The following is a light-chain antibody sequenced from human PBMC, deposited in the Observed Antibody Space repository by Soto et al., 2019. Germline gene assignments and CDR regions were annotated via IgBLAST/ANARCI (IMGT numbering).Light chain of an antibody. J-gene: IGKJ1*01. Sequence: EIVLTQSPATLSLSPGERATLSCRASQSVSSYLAWYQQKPGQAPRLLIYDSSNRAAGIPARFSGSGSETDFPLALSSLEPEYFAVYYCQQRNNSPRTFVQGTKVGIK. CDR2: DSS. CDR1: QSVSSY. V-gene: IGKV3-11*01. CDR3: QQRNNSPRT.